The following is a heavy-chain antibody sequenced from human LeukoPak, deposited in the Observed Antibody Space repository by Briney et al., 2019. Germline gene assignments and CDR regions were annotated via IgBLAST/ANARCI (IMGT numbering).Heavy chain of an antibody. D-gene: IGHD3-16*01. V-gene: IGHV4-4*08. J-gene: IGHJ5*02. CDR1: GGSFSGYY. CDR3: ARRRLLGVSGGCCWFDP. CDR2: IHTSGST. Sequence: SETLSLTCAVYGGSFSGYYWSWIRQPPGKGLEWIGYIHTSGSTNYNPSLKSRVTISVDTSKNQFSLKLSSVTAADTAVYYCARRRLLGVSGGCCWFDPWGQGTLVTVSS.